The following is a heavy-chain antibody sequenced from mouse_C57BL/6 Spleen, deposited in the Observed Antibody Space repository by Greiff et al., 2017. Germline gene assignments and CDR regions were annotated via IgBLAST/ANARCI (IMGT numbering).Heavy chain of an antibody. CDR1: GYAFSSYW. CDR2: IYPGDGDT. J-gene: IGHJ1*03. D-gene: IGHD4-1*01. CDR3: ARSELGRDFDV. Sequence: QVQLQQSGAELVKPGASVKISCKASGYAFSSYWMNWVKQRPGKGLEWIGQIYPGDGDTNYNGKFKGQATLTADKSSSTAYMQLSSLTSEDSAVYFCARSELGRDFDVWGTGTTVTVSS. V-gene: IGHV1-80*01.